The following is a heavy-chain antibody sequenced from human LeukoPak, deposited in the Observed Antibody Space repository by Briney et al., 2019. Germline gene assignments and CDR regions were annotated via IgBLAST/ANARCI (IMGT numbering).Heavy chain of an antibody. J-gene: IGHJ6*03. Sequence: SETLSLTCTVSGSSISSYYWSWIRQPPGKGLEWIGYIYYSGSTNYNPSLKSRVTTSVDTSKNQFSLKLSSVTAADTAVYYCARVLQGYYYYMDVWGKGTTVTVSS. CDR3: ARVLQGYYYYMDV. CDR1: GSSISSYY. V-gene: IGHV4-59*01. CDR2: IYYSGST.